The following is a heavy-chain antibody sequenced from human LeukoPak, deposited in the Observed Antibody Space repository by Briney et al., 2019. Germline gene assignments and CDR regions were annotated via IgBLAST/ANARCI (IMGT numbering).Heavy chain of an antibody. CDR1: GYTFTGYY. J-gene: IGHJ4*02. CDR2: INPNSGGT. D-gene: IGHD2-2*01. V-gene: IGHV1-2*02. Sequence: GASVKVSCKASGYTFTGYYMHWVRQAPGQGLEWMGWINPNSGGTNYAQKFQGRVTMTRDTSISTAHMELSRLRSDDTAVYYCARELYCSSTSCYSAAGDYWGQGTLATVSS. CDR3: ARELYCSSTSCYSAAGDY.